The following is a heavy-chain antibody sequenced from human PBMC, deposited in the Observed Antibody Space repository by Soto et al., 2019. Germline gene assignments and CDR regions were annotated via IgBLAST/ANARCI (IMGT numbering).Heavy chain of an antibody. V-gene: IGHV3-30-3*01. D-gene: IGHD3-22*01. CDR2: ISYDGSNK. Sequence: QVQLVESGGGVVQPGRSLRLSCAASGFTFSSYAMHWVRQAPGKGLEWVAVISYDGSNKYYADSVKGRFTISRDNSKNTLYLQMNSLRAEDTAVYYCARENYYDSSGYHWGMDVWGQGTTVTVSS. J-gene: IGHJ6*02. CDR3: ARENYYDSSGYHWGMDV. CDR1: GFTFSSYA.